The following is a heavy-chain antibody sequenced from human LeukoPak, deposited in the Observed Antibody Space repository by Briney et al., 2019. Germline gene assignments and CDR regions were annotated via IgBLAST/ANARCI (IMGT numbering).Heavy chain of an antibody. D-gene: IGHD1-26*01. J-gene: IGHJ4*02. Sequence: PGGSLRLSCAASGFTFSSYWMHWVRQAPGKGLVWVSRINGDGSSTAYADSVKGRFTISRDNAKNTLYLQMNSLRAEDTAVYYCAREVPTNYWGQGTLVTVSS. CDR2: INGDGSST. V-gene: IGHV3-74*01. CDR3: AREVPTNY. CDR1: GFTFSSYW.